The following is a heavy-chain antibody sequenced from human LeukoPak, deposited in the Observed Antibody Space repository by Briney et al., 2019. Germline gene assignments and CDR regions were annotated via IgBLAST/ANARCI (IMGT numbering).Heavy chain of an antibody. Sequence: SETLSLTCAVYGGSLSGYYWSWIRQPPGRGLEWIGEINHSGSTNYNPSLKSRVTISVDTSKSQFSLRLSSVTAADTAVYYCASPIVAGNGYWGQGTLVTVSS. CDR2: INHSGST. CDR3: ASPIVAGNGY. J-gene: IGHJ4*02. D-gene: IGHD2-15*01. V-gene: IGHV4-34*01. CDR1: GGSLSGYY.